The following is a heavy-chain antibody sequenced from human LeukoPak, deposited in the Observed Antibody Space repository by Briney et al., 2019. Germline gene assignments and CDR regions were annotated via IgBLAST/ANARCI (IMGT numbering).Heavy chain of an antibody. J-gene: IGHJ4*02. V-gene: IGHV3-30-3*01. CDR2: ISYDGSNK. CDR3: ARDYGGKTGDY. D-gene: IGHD4-17*01. Sequence: GGSLRLSCAASGFTFSSYAMHWVRQAPGKGLEWVAVISYDGSNKYYADSVKGRFTISRDNSKNTLYLQMTSLRAEDTAVYYCARDYGGKTGDYWGQGTLVTVSS. CDR1: GFTFSSYA.